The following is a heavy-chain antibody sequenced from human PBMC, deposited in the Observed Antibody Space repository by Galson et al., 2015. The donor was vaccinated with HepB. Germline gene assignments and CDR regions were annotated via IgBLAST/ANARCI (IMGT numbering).Heavy chain of an antibody. CDR3: AHRRSGWYYWFDF. Sequence: PALVKPTPPLTLTCTFSGFSFSTSGVGVGWIRQPPGKALEWLALIYWDDDKRYNPSLKRRLTITKDTSKNQAVLTMTDMDLVDTATYHGAHRRSGWYYWFDFWGPGTLVTVSS. CDR1: GFSFSTSGVG. D-gene: IGHD6-13*01. V-gene: IGHV2-5*02. J-gene: IGHJ4*02. CDR2: IYWDDDK.